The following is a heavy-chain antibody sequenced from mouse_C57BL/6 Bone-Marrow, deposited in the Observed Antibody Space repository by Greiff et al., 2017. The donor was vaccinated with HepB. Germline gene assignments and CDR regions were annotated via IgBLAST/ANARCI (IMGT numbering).Heavy chain of an antibody. CDR2: ISDGGSYT. D-gene: IGHD6-1*01. CDR1: GFTFSSYA. Sequence: EVKLVESGGGLVKPGGSLKLSCAASGFTFSSYAMSWVRQTPEKRLEWVATISDGGSYTYYPDNVKGRFTISRDNAKNNLYLQMSHLKSEDTAMYYCAGQAMDYWGQGTSVTVSS. V-gene: IGHV5-4*03. J-gene: IGHJ4*01. CDR3: AGQAMDY.